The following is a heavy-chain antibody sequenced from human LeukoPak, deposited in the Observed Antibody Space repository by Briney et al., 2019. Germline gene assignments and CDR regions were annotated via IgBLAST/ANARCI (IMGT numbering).Heavy chain of an antibody. CDR1: GFTFSNYG. J-gene: IGHJ6*03. CDR2: ISGSGDYT. V-gene: IGHV3-23*01. CDR3: AKGGIAVAGTSYYYYMDV. D-gene: IGHD6-19*01. Sequence: GGSLRLSCAASGFTFSNYGMSWVRQAPGKGLEWVSAISGSGDYTYYADSVKGRFTISRDNSKNTLYLQMNSLRAEDTAIYYCAKGGIAVAGTSYYYYMDVWGKGTTVTISS.